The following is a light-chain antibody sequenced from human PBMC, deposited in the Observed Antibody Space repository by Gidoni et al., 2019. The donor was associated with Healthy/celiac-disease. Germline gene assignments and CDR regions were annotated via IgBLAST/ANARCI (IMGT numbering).Light chain of an antibody. J-gene: IGKJ1*01. CDR3: QQYNSYRT. CDR1: QSISSW. CDR2: KAS. Sequence: DIQMTQSPSTLSASVGDRVTITCRASQSISSWLAWYQQKPGKAPKLLIYKASSLESGVPSRCSGSGSGTEFTLTISSLQPDDFATYYCQQYNSYRTCGQGTKVEIK. V-gene: IGKV1-5*03.